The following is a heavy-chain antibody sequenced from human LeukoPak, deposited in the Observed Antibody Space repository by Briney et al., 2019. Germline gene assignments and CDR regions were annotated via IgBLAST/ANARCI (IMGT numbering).Heavy chain of an antibody. CDR3: ARQAIFGVVIIRGWFDP. CDR1: GGSISSSSYY. CDR2: IYYSGST. D-gene: IGHD3-3*01. V-gene: IGHV4-39*01. Sequence: SETLSLTCTISGGSISSSSYYWGWIRQPPGKGLEWIGSIYYSGSTYYNPSLKSRVTMSVDTSKNQFSLKLSSVTAADTAVYYCARQAIFGVVIIRGWFDPWGQGTLVTVSS. J-gene: IGHJ5*02.